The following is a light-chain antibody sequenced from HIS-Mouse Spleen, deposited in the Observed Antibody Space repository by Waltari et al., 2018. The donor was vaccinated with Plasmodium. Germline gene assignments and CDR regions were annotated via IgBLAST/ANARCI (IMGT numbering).Light chain of an antibody. CDR2: LNSDGSH. J-gene: IGLJ2*01. Sequence: QLVLTQSPSASASLGASVKLTCTLSSGHRSYAIAWHQQQPGQGPRYLMKLNSDGSHSKGDGISDRFSGSSSGAERYLTISSLQSEDEADYYCQTWGTGMGVFGGGTKLTVL. V-gene: IGLV4-69*01. CDR3: QTWGTGMGV. CDR1: SGHRSYA.